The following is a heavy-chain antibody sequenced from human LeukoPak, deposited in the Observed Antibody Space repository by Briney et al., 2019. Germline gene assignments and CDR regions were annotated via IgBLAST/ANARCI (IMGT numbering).Heavy chain of an antibody. CDR1: GFTVSSNY. D-gene: IGHD3-10*01. V-gene: IGHV3-53*01. CDR3: ARVYYGSGSLYYYYYYMDV. CDR2: TYSGGRT. Sequence: GGSLRLSCAASGFTVSSNYMSWVRQAPGKGLEWVSVTYSGGRTYYADSVKGRFTISRDNSKNTLFLQMDSLGAEDTAVYYCARVYYGSGSLYYYYYYMDVWGKGTTVIISS. J-gene: IGHJ6*03.